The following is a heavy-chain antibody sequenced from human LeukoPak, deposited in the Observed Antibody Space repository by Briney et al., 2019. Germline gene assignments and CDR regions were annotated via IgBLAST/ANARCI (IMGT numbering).Heavy chain of an antibody. CDR2: IYISGIT. CDR1: GDSITNYY. D-gene: IGHD3-10*01. J-gene: IGHJ4*02. V-gene: IGHV4-4*07. Sequence: SETLSLTCSVSGDSITNYYWNWIRQPAGKGLEWIGRIYISGITNYNPSLKSRVTMSVDTSKNHFSLKLSSVTAADTAVYYCANLAGEGYWGQGTLVTVSS. CDR3: ANLAGEGY.